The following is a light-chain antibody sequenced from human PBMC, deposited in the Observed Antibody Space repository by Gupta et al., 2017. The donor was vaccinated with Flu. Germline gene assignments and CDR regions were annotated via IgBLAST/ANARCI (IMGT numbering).Light chain of an antibody. Sequence: DIQMTQSPSSLSASVGDRVTITCRASQNINTYLNWYQQKPGRAPKLLIFSTFDLQSGVPSRFSGSASGTXFTLTIXSLQPEDSATYYCQQRDSAPITFGXGSKVEIK. CDR3: QQRDSAPIT. CDR1: QNINTY. V-gene: IGKV1-39*01. CDR2: STF. J-gene: IGKJ4*01.